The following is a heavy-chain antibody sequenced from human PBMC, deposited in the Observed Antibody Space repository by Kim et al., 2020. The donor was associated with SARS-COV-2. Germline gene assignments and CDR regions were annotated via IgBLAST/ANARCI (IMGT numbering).Heavy chain of an antibody. CDR3: ARGHIAVAGRSDAFDI. V-gene: IGHV3-53*03. D-gene: IGHD6-19*01. J-gene: IGHJ3*02. Sequence: NGRFTISSDNSKNTLYLQMNSLRAEDTAVYYCARGHIAVAGRSDAFDIWGQGTMVTVSS.